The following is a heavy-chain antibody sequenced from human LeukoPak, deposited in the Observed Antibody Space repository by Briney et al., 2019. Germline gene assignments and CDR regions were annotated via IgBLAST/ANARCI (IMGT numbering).Heavy chain of an antibody. J-gene: IGHJ6*03. CDR3: ARGELQQSFDSTYTNYYYYYDMDV. CDR1: GGSISDYY. D-gene: IGHD6-13*01. V-gene: IGHV4-59*01. CDR2: IFYSGST. Sequence: SETLSLTCTVSGGSISDYYWSWIRQPPGKGLEWIGYIFYSGSTNYNPSLKSRVTISVDTSKNQFSLKLSSVTAADTAVYYCARGELQQSFDSTYTNYYYYYDMDVWAKGSTVTVSS.